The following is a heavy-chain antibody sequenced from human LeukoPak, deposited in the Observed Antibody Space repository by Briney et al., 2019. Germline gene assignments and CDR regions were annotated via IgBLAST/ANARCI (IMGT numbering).Heavy chain of an antibody. Sequence: ASVKVSCKASGYTFTGYYMHWVRHAPGQGLEWMGWINPNSGGTNYAQKFQGRVTMTRDTSISTAYMELSRLRSDDTAVYYCASSYGITIFGVVITDYYYYGMDVWGQGTTVTVSS. D-gene: IGHD3-3*01. CDR3: ASSYGITIFGVVITDYYYYGMDV. J-gene: IGHJ6*02. V-gene: IGHV1-2*02. CDR2: INPNSGGT. CDR1: GYTFTGYY.